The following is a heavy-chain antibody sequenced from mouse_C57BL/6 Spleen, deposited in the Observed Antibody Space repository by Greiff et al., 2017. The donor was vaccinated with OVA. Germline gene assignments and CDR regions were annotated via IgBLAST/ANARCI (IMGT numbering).Heavy chain of an antibody. V-gene: IGHV5-17*01. CDR2: ISSGSSTI. Sequence: EVMLVESGGGLVKPGGSLKLSCAASGFTFSDYGMHWVRQAPEKGLEWVAYISSGSSTIYYADTVKGRFTISRDNAKNTLFLQRTSLRSEDTAMYYCARWGLLLYFDYWGQGTTLTVSS. J-gene: IGHJ2*01. CDR1: GFTFSDYG. D-gene: IGHD2-3*01. CDR3: ARWGLLLYFDY.